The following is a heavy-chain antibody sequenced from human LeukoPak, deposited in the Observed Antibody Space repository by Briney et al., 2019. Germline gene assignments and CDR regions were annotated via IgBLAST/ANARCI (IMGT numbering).Heavy chain of an antibody. CDR1: GLTVSRNY. CDR2: IYSGGST. V-gene: IGHV3-53*01. J-gene: IGHJ3*01. CDR3: ARNMGDWGRAFDF. Sequence: GGSLRLSCAASGLTVSRNYMSWVRQAPGQGLEWVSIIYSGGSTIYGDSVKGRFTISRGNSKNTLFLHMNSLRAEDTAVYYCARNMGDWGRAFDFWGQGTMVTVSS. D-gene: IGHD7-27*01.